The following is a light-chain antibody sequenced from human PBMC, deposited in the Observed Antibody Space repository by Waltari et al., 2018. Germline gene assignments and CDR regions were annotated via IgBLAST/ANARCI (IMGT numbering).Light chain of an antibody. CDR2: KDS. J-gene: IGLJ3*02. V-gene: IGLV3-27*01. CDR3: YAATDNNRV. CDR1: VLGRKY. Sequence: SYELTQPSSVSVSPGQTARITCSGDVLGRKYARWLQQKPGQAPALVIYKDSERPSGSPERFSGSSSGTTFTLTINGAQVEDEANYYCYAATDNNRVFGGGTKLIVL.